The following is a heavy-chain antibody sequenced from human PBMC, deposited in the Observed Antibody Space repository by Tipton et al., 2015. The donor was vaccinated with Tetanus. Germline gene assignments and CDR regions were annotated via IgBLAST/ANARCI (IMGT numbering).Heavy chain of an antibody. Sequence: TLSLTCTISGGSISRFYWGWIRQPPGKGLEWIGHAYYSGSTNYNPSLKSRVSISVDTSNDQFSLRLTSVTAADTAIYYCARFSYDSGGFYSYFDYWGQGTLVTVSS. J-gene: IGHJ4*02. CDR1: GGSISRFY. D-gene: IGHD3-22*01. V-gene: IGHV4-59*07. CDR2: AYYSGST. CDR3: ARFSYDSGGFYSYFDY.